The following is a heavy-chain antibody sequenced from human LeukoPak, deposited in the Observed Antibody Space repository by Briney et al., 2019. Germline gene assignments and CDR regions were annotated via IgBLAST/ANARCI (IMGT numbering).Heavy chain of an antibody. J-gene: IGHJ4*02. Sequence: GGSLRLSCAASGFIFSSYSMNWVRQAPGKGLEWISFISSVSSTIFYADSVKGRFTISRDNSKNTLHLQMNSLRAEDTAVYYCATGGRLRLDPPQGDHWGQGTLVTVSS. D-gene: IGHD3-16*01. CDR2: ISSVSSTI. CDR3: ATGGRLRLDPPQGDH. CDR1: GFIFSSYS. V-gene: IGHV3-48*01.